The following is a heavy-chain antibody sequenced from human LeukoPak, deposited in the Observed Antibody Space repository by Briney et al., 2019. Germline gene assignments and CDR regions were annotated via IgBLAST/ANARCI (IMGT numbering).Heavy chain of an antibody. CDR2: IYTSGST. CDR1: GGSISSGSYY. V-gene: IGHV4-61*02. D-gene: IGHD3-10*01. J-gene: IGHJ4*02. Sequence: PSETLSLTCTVSGGSISSGSYYWSWIRQPAGKGLEWIGRIYTSGSTNYNPSLKSRVTISVDTSKNQFSPKLSSVTAADTAVYCCARDPLGVRVYFDYWGQGTLVTVSS. CDR3: ARDPLGVRVYFDY.